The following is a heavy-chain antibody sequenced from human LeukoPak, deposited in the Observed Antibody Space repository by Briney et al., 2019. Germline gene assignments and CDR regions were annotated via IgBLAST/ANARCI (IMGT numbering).Heavy chain of an antibody. CDR2: INPSGGST. CDR3: ARGGSGEDYYDSGGYYSFDY. CDR1: GYTFTSYY. Sequence: ASVKVSCKASGYTFTSYYMHWVRQAPGQGLEWMGIINPSGGSTSYAQKFQGRVTMTRDMSTSTVYMELSSLRSEDTAVYYCARGGSGEDYYDSGGYYSFDYWGQGTLVTVSS. V-gene: IGHV1-46*01. J-gene: IGHJ4*02. D-gene: IGHD3-22*01.